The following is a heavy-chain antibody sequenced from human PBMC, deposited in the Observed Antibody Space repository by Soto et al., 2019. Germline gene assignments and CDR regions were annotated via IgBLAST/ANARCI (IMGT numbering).Heavy chain of an antibody. CDR1: VASISSYY. J-gene: IGHJ4*02. CDR2: IYYSEST. D-gene: IGHD5-18*01. Sequence: QVQLQESGPGLVKPSETLSLTCTVSVASISSYYWSWIRQPPGKGLEWIEYIYYSESTNYTPSLKSRVTISVDTSKNQFSLKLSSVTAADTAVYYCARHVGGYSYGYPDYWGQGTLVTVSS. CDR3: ARHVGGYSYGYPDY. V-gene: IGHV4-59*08.